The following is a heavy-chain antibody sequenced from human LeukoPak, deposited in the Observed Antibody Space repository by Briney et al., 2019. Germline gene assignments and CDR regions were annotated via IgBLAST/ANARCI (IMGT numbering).Heavy chain of an antibody. D-gene: IGHD2-15*01. Sequence: GGSLRLSCAASGFALSSYAMSWVRQAPGKGLEWVSATSSSDAGTYHAESVRGRFTISRDNSKNTLYLQMNSLRADDAAVYYCARAPVTSCRGAFCYPFDIWGQGTPVTVSS. J-gene: IGHJ4*02. CDR1: GFALSSYA. CDR3: ARAPVTSCRGAFCYPFDI. CDR2: TSSSDAGT. V-gene: IGHV3-23*01.